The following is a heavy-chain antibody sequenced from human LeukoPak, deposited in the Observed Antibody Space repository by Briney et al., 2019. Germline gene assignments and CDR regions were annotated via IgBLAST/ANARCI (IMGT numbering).Heavy chain of an antibody. J-gene: IGHJ5*02. CDR3: ARGIHDYGEGFDP. CDR2: ISYDGSNK. V-gene: IGHV3-30-3*01. D-gene: IGHD4-17*01. CDR1: GFTFSSYA. Sequence: PGGSLRLSCAASGFTFSSYAIHWVRQAPGKGLEWVAVISYDGSNKYYADSVKGRFTISRDNSKNTLYLQMNSLRAEDTAVYYCARGIHDYGEGFDPWGQGTLVTVSS.